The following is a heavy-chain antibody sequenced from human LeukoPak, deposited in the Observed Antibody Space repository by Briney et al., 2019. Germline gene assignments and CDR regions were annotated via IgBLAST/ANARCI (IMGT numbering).Heavy chain of an antibody. CDR3: ARVPETYYYDSSGYYYAFDI. Sequence: PSETLSLTCTVPGGSISSYYWSWIRQPPGQGLEWIGYIYYSGSTNYNPSLKSRVTISVDTSKNQFSLKLSSVTAADTAVYYCARVPETYYYDSSGYYYAFDIWGQGTMVTVSS. V-gene: IGHV4-59*01. J-gene: IGHJ3*02. D-gene: IGHD3-22*01. CDR2: IYYSGST. CDR1: GGSISSYY.